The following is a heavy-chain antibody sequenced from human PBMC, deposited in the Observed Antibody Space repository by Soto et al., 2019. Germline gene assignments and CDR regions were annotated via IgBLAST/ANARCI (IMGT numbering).Heavy chain of an antibody. Sequence: EVQLVESGGGLVQPGGSLRLSCAASGFTFRSYGMSWFRQAPVKGLEWVGKIKQDGSEKNYVDFMEGRFTISRDNAENSLYLQMNSLRAEDTAVYYCARIASAGRGWDVWGQGTTVVVSS. CDR3: ARIASAGRGWDV. J-gene: IGHJ6*02. D-gene: IGHD6-13*01. CDR2: IKQDGSEK. CDR1: GFTFRSYG. V-gene: IGHV3-7*01.